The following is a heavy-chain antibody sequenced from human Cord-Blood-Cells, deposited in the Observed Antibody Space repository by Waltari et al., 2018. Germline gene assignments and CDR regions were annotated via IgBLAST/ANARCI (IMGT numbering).Heavy chain of an antibody. D-gene: IGHD3-3*01. CDR1: GGSFSGYY. CDR3: AREVPQLKQYYDFWSGYYRGRAFDI. Sequence: QVQLQQWGAGLLKPSETLSLTCAVHGGSFSGYYWSWIRQPPGKGLEWIGEINHSGSTNYNPSLKSRVTISVDTSKNQFSLKLSSVTAADTAVYYCAREVPQLKQYYDFWSGYYRGRAFDIWGQGTMVTVSS. V-gene: IGHV4-34*01. CDR2: INHSGST. J-gene: IGHJ3*02.